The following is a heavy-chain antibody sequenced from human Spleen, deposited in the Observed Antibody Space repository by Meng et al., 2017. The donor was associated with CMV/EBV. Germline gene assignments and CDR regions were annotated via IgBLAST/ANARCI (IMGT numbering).Heavy chain of an antibody. CDR3: AASARVSYYYYYGMDV. V-gene: IGHV3-53*01. D-gene: IGHD6-25*01. CDR2: IYSGGST. J-gene: IGHJ6*02. Sequence: GESLKISCAASGFTVSSNYMSWVRQAPGKGLEWVSVIYSGGSTYYADSVKGRFTISRDNSKNTLYLQMNSLRAEDTAVYYCAASARVSYYYYYGMDVWGQGTTVTVSS. CDR1: GFTVSSNY.